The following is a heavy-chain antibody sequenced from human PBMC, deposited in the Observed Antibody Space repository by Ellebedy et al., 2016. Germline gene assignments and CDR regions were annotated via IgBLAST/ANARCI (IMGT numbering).Heavy chain of an antibody. J-gene: IGHJ6*03. V-gene: IGHV1-8*01. Sequence: ASVKVSXKASGYTFTSYDINWVRQATGQGLEWMGWMNPNSGNTGYAQKFQGRVTMTRNTSISTAYMELSSLRSEDTAVYYCARGKESRLSYYYYYYYMDVWGKGTTVTVSS. D-gene: IGHD3-16*02. CDR1: GYTFTSYD. CDR2: MNPNSGNT. CDR3: ARGKESRLSYYYYYYYMDV.